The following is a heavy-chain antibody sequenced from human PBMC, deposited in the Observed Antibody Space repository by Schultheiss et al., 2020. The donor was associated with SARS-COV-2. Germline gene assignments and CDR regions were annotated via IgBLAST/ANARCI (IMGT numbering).Heavy chain of an antibody. Sequence: GESLKISCAASGFTFSNCSMNWVRQAPGKGLEWVSSISSSSSDMYYADSVKGRFTISRDNAKNSLYLQMNSLRAEDTAVYYCARVAPWYYDSSPPLSDYWGQGTLVTVSS. CDR2: ISSSSSDM. V-gene: IGHV3-21*01. CDR1: GFTFSNCS. D-gene: IGHD3-22*01. J-gene: IGHJ4*02. CDR3: ARVAPWYYDSSPPLSDY.